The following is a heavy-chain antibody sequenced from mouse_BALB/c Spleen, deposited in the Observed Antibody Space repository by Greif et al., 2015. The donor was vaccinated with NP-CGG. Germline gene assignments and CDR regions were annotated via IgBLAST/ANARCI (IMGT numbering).Heavy chain of an antibody. CDR3: ARPMDY. V-gene: IGHV14-3*02. CDR2: IDPANGNT. CDR1: GFNIKDTY. J-gene: IGHJ4*01. Sequence: VQLQQPGAELVKPGASVKLSCTASGFNIKDTYMHWVKQRPEQGLEWIGRIDPANGNTKYDPKFQGKATITADTSSNTAYLQLSSLKSEDTAVYYCARPMDYWGQGTSVTVSS.